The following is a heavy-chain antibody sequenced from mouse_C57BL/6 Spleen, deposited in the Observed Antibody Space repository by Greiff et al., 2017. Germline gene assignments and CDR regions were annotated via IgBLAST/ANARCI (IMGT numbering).Heavy chain of an antibody. J-gene: IGHJ1*03. CDR2: IYPGSGNT. CDR3: ASLYYYGSSWYFDV. V-gene: IGHV1-76*01. D-gene: IGHD1-1*01. CDR1: GYTFTDYY. Sequence: QVQLQQPGAELVKPGASVKMSCKASGYTFTDYYINWVKQRPGQGLEWIARIYPGSGNTYYNEKFKGKATLTAEKSSSTAYMQLSSLTSEDSAVYFCASLYYYGSSWYFDVWGTGTTVTVSS.